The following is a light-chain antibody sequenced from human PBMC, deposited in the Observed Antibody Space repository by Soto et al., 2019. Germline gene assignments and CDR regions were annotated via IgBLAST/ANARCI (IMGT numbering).Light chain of an antibody. V-gene: IGKV1-6*01. Sequence: AIQMTQSQSSLSASVGDRVTITCRASQGIRNDLGWYQQKPGKAHKXLIYAASSLQSGVPSRFSGSGSGTDGTITISSLQPEDVETYYCLQDYNYPRTFGQGTKGDNK. CDR3: LQDYNYPRT. CDR2: AAS. J-gene: IGKJ1*01. CDR1: QGIRND.